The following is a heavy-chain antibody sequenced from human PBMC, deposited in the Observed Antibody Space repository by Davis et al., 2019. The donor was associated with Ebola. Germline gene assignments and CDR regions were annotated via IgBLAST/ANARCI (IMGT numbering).Heavy chain of an antibody. CDR1: GFTFSSYS. CDR3: ASALDY. Sequence: GESLKISCAASGFTFSSYSMNWVRQAPGKGLEWVAVISYDGSNRYYTDSVKGRFTISRDNAKNSLYLQMNSLRAEDTAVYYCASALDYWDQGTLVTVSS. J-gene: IGHJ4*02. CDR2: ISYDGSNR. V-gene: IGHV3-30*03.